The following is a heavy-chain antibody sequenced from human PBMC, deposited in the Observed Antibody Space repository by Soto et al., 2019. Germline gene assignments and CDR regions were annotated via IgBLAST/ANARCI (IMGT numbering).Heavy chain of an antibody. Sequence: GGSLRLSCAASGFTFSSYGMHWVRQAPGKGLEWVAVISYDGSNKYYADSVKGRFTISRDNSKNTLYLQMNSLRAEDTAVYYCAKDLDRYSSSSLFDYWGQGALVTVSS. V-gene: IGHV3-30*18. D-gene: IGHD6-6*01. CDR2: ISYDGSNK. CDR3: AKDLDRYSSSSLFDY. CDR1: GFTFSSYG. J-gene: IGHJ4*02.